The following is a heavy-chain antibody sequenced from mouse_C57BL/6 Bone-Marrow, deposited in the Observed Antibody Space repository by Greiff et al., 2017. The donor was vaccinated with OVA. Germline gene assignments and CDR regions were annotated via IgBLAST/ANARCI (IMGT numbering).Heavy chain of an antibody. Sequence: QVQLQQPGAELVKPGASVKLSCKASGYTFTSYWMQWVKQRPGQGLEWIGEIDPSDSYTNYNQQFKGKATLTVDTSSSTAYMQLSSLTSEYSAVYYCAYGNGAYWGQGTLVTVSA. CDR2: IDPSDSYT. V-gene: IGHV1-50*01. D-gene: IGHD2-1*01. CDR1: GYTFTSYW. J-gene: IGHJ3*01. CDR3: AYGNGAY.